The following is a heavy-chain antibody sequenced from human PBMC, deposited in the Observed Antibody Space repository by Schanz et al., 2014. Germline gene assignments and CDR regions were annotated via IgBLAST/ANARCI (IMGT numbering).Heavy chain of an antibody. J-gene: IGHJ4*02. D-gene: IGHD2-15*01. CDR2: ISGSGGST. CDR3: ARDRGYCSGGSCLTFDY. CDR1: GFTFSSYA. V-gene: IGHV3-23*04. Sequence: EVKLVESGGGAVRPGGSLRLSCAASGFTFSSYAMSWVRQAPGKGLEWVSGISGSGGSTYYADSVKGRFTISRDNSKNTLYLQMNTLRAEDTAVYYCARDRGYCSGGSCLTFDYWGQGTLVTVSS.